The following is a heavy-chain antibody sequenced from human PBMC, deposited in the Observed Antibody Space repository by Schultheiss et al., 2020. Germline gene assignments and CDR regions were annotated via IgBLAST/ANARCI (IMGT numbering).Heavy chain of an antibody. J-gene: IGHJ2*01. CDR3: ARHYPKLGISL. Sequence: SETLSLTCSVSGGSIRSYYWSWIRQPPGKGLEWIGSIYYSGSTYYNPSLKSRVTISVDTSKNQFSLKLSSVTAADTAVYYCARHYPKLGISLWGRGTLVT. D-gene: IGHD7-27*01. CDR2: IYYSGST. V-gene: IGHV4-39*01. CDR1: GGSIRSYY.